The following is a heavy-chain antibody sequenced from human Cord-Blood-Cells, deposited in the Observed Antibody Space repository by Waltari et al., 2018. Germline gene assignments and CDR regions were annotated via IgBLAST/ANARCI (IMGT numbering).Heavy chain of an antibody. J-gene: IGHJ4*02. CDR2: ISYDGSNK. V-gene: IGHV3-30-3*01. Sequence: QVQLVESGGGVVQPGRSLRLSCAASGFTFSSYALPWVRQAPGKGLEWLAVISYDGSNKYYADSVKGRFTISRDNSKNTLYLQMNSLRAEDTAVYYCARDNPARTTIDYWGQGTLVTVSS. CDR1: GFTFSSYA. CDR3: ARDNPARTTIDY. D-gene: IGHD4-4*01.